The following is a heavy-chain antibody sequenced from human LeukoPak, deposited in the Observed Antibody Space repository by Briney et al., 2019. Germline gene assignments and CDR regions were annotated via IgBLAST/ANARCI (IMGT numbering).Heavy chain of an antibody. CDR1: GFTFCSYS. Sequence: GGSLRLSCAASGFTFCSYSMNWVRQAPGKGLEWVSSISSSSSYIYYADSVKGRFTISRDNAKNSLYLQMNSLRAEDTAVYYCARDSSIAVAGTGFDYWGQGTLVTVSS. J-gene: IGHJ4*02. CDR3: ARDSSIAVAGTGFDY. CDR2: ISSSSSYI. V-gene: IGHV3-21*01. D-gene: IGHD6-19*01.